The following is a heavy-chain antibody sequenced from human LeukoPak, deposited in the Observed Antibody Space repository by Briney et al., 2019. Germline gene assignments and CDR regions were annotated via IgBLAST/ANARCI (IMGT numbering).Heavy chain of an antibody. Sequence: GASVKVSSKASGYTFTTYDFNWLRQATGQGLEWMGWMNPTSGNTGYAQNFQGRVTMTRDTSTSTAYLELSSLGSEDTAAYYCTRNIAPGGKGYYFDYWGQGTLVTVSS. V-gene: IGHV1-8*01. CDR1: GYTFTTYD. D-gene: IGHD6-13*01. CDR3: TRNIAPGGKGYYFDY. J-gene: IGHJ4*02. CDR2: MNPTSGNT.